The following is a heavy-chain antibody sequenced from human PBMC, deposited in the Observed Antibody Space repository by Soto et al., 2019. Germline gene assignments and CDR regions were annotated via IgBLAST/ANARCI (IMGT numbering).Heavy chain of an antibody. CDR1: GGSISSGGYY. J-gene: IGHJ5*02. V-gene: IGHV4-31*03. CDR2: IYYSGST. D-gene: IGHD4-17*01. Sequence: QGQLQESGPGLVKPSQTLSLTCTVSGGSISSGGYYCRWIRQHPAKALEWIGYIYYSGSTYYNPSLKSRVTISVDTSKNQFSLKLSSVTAADTAVYYCERNKYRYGDLDPWGQGTLVTVSS. CDR3: ERNKYRYGDLDP.